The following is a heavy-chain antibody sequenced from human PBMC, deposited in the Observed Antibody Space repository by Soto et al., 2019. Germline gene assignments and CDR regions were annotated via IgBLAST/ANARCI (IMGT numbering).Heavy chain of an antibody. V-gene: IGHV4-59*01. CDR1: GGSISSYY. CDR2: IYYSGST. D-gene: IGHD4-17*01. J-gene: IGHJ4*02. Sequence: KPSETLSLTCTVSGGSISSYYWSWIRQPPGKGLEWIGYIYYSGSTNYNPSLKSRVTISVDTSKNQFSLKLSSVTAADTAVYYCARDKISYGDYDYFDYWGQGTLVTVSS. CDR3: ARDKISYGDYDYFDY.